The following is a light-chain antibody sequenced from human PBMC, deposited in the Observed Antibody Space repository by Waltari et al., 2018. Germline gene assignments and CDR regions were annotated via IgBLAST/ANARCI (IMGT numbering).Light chain of an antibody. Sequence: EIVLTQSPGTLSLSPGERDTLSCRASQSVSSSYLAWYQQKPGQAPRHLSYGSSSRATGIPDRFSGSGSGTDFTLTISRLEPEDFAVYYCQQYGSSPQAFGQGTKVEIK. CDR2: GSS. CDR3: QQYGSSPQA. CDR1: QSVSSSY. J-gene: IGKJ1*01. V-gene: IGKV3-20*01.